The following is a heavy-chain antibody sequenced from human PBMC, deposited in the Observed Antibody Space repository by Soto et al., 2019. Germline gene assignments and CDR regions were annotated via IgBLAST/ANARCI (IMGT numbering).Heavy chain of an antibody. J-gene: IGHJ4*02. CDR3: ARRYGGTFDY. Sequence: QVQLQESGPGLVKPSETLSLTCTVSGGSISSYYWSWIRQPPGKGLEWIGYIYYSGSTNYNRSLKSRVTISVDTSKNQFSLKLSSVTAADTAVYYCARRYGGTFDYWGQGTLVTVSS. V-gene: IGHV4-59*08. CDR1: GGSISSYY. CDR2: IYYSGST. D-gene: IGHD2-15*01.